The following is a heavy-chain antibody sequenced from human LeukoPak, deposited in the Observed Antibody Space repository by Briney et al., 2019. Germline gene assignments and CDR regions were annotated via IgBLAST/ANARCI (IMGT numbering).Heavy chain of an antibody. CDR1: GGSINSNNYY. CDR3: ARFRIAAAWFDP. Sequence: PSETLSLTCTVSGGSINSNNYYWGWIRQPPGKGLEWIGEINHSGSTNYNPSLKSRVTISVDTSKNQFSLKLSSVTAADTAVYYCARFRIAAAWFDPWGQGTLVTVSS. V-gene: IGHV4-39*07. J-gene: IGHJ5*02. D-gene: IGHD6-13*01. CDR2: INHSGST.